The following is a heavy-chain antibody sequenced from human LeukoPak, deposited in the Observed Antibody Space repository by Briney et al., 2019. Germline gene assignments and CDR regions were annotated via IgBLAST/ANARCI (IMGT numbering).Heavy chain of an antibody. Sequence: PSETLSLTCAVYGGSFSGYYWSWIRQPPGKGLEWIGEINHSGSTNYNPSLKSRVTISVDTSKNQFSLKLSSVTAADTAVYYCARVPRIDYDFWSGYSYGMDVWGQGTTVTVSS. CDR3: ARVPRIDYDFWSGYSYGMDV. CDR1: GGSFSGYY. J-gene: IGHJ6*02. CDR2: INHSGST. D-gene: IGHD3-3*01. V-gene: IGHV4-34*01.